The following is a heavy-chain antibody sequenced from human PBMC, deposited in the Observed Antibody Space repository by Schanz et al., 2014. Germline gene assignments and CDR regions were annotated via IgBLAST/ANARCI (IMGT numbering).Heavy chain of an antibody. CDR1: GFSFSTHA. D-gene: IGHD1-26*01. CDR2: INTSGGSR. J-gene: IGHJ4*02. V-gene: IGHV3-23*04. Sequence: EVQLVESGGGLVKPGGSLRLSCAASGFSFSTHAMSWVRQAPGQGLEWVSGINTSGGSRYYAESVKGRFTISRDNSKNTLSLQMDDLRGDDTAMYYCVTWSTTYLYQDYWGQGTLVSVSA. CDR3: VTWSTTYLYQDY.